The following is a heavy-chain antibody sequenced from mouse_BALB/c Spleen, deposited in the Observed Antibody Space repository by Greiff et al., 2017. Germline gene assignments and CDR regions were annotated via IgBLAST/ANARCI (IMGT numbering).Heavy chain of an antibody. Sequence: EVQLQQSGTVLARPGASVKMSCKASGYSFTSYWMHWVKQRPGQGLEWIGAIYPGNSDTSYNQKFKGKAKLTAVTSASTAYMELSSLTNEDSAVYYCTRPYGNYPYAMDYWGQGTSVTVSS. CDR2: IYPGNSDT. D-gene: IGHD2-1*01. CDR3: TRPYGNYPYAMDY. V-gene: IGHV1-5*01. CDR1: GYSFTSYW. J-gene: IGHJ4*01.